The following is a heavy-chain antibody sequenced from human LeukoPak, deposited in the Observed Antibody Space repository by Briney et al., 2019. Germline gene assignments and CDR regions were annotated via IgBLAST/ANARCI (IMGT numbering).Heavy chain of an antibody. V-gene: IGHV3-30-3*01. CDR2: ISSDGSST. CDR3: ARDPPTYYDFLTGGSRPPFDY. J-gene: IGHJ4*02. D-gene: IGHD3-9*01. CDR1: GFTFSSYA. Sequence: GGSLRLSCAASGFTFSSYAMHWVRQAPGKGLEWVAVISSDGSSTYYADSVKGRFTMSRDDSKNTLYLQMNSLRTEDTAVYYCARDPPTYYDFLTGGSRPPFDYWGQGTLVTVSS.